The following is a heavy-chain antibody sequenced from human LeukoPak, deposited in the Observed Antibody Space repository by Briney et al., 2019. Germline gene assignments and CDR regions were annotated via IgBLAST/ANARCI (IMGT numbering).Heavy chain of an antibody. D-gene: IGHD2-2*01. CDR2: IMIGGDGK. CDR1: GFTFNNYA. J-gene: IGHJ4*02. Sequence: GGSLRLSCAGSGFTFNNYAMSWVRRVPRKGLEWVSTIMIGGDGKHYAGSVKGRFTISRDRSESTLYLQMNGLRADDTAVYYCVRAAPRDCSPASCSLFDTWGQGTLVTVSS. V-gene: IGHV3-23*01. CDR3: VRAAPRDCSPASCSLFDT.